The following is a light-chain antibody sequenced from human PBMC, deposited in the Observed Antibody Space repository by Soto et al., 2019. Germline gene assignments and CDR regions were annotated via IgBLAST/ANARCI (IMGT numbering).Light chain of an antibody. Sequence: DTVLTQSPVTLSASPGDSAILHCRASESVLKKLAWYQQKPGQPPRLLLFGASIRATGTPDRCTGDGSGTVFTLTINSPQSEDFAVYYCQEYYGWPASYTFGQGTQLEIK. J-gene: IGKJ2*01. CDR3: QEYYGWPASYT. CDR1: ESVLKK. V-gene: IGKV3-15*01. CDR2: GAS.